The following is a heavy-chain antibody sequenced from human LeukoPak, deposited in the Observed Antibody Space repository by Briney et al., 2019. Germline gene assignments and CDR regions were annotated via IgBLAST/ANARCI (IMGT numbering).Heavy chain of an antibody. V-gene: IGHV3-30*02. CDR1: GFTFSNYG. J-gene: IGHJ4*02. CDR3: AKGPSYYYGSGSYIPFDY. Sequence: GGSLRLSCAASGFTFSNYGMHWVRQAPGKGLEWVTVIRYDGSNKYYADSVKGRFTISRDNSKNTLYLQMNSLRAEDTAVYYCAKGPSYYYGSGSYIPFDYWGQGTLVTVSS. CDR2: IRYDGSNK. D-gene: IGHD3-10*01.